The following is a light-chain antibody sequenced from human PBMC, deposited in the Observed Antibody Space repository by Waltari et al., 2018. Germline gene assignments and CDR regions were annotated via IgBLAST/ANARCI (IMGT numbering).Light chain of an antibody. V-gene: IGLV2-8*01. J-gene: IGLJ1*01. CDR1: SSDVGAYNY. CDR2: EVP. CDR3: CSHGGSNNFYI. Sequence: QSALTQPPSASGSPGQSVTISCTGTSSDVGAYNYVSWYQQYPGKAPKLIIYEVPNRPSGVPDRFSGSKSGNTASLTVSGLQADDEADYYCCSHGGSNNFYIFGTGTTVTVL.